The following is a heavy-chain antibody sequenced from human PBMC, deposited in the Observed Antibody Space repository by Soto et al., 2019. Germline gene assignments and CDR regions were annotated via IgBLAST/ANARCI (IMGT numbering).Heavy chain of an antibody. CDR3: ASGRSSTFFDY. Sequence: SETLSLTCTVSGGSISSSSYYWGWIRQPPGKGLEWIGSIYYSGSTYYNPSLKSRVTISVDTSKNQFSLKLSSVTAADTAVYYCASGRSSTFFDYWGQGPLVTVSS. V-gene: IGHV4-39*01. D-gene: IGHD1-1*01. J-gene: IGHJ4*02. CDR1: GGSISSSSYY. CDR2: IYYSGST.